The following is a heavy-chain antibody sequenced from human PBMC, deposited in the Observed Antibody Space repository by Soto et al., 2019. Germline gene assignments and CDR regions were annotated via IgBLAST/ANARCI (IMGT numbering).Heavy chain of an antibody. V-gene: IGHV4-34*01. CDR2: INHSGST. CDR1: GGSFSGDY. Sequence: SETLSLTCAVYGGSFSGDYWSWILQPPGKGLEWIGEINHSGSTNYNPXXXXXXXXXXXXXXXQFSLKLSSVTAADTAVYYCAXXGLIAVARNWFDPWGQGTLVTVSS. J-gene: IGHJ5*02. D-gene: IGHD6-19*01. CDR3: AXXGLIAVARNWFDP.